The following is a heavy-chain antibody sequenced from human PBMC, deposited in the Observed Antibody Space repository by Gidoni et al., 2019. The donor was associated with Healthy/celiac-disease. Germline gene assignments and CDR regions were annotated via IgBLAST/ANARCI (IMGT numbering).Heavy chain of an antibody. J-gene: IGHJ2*01. Sequence: EVQLVESGGGLVQPGRSLRLSCAASGLTFVDYAMHWVRQAPGKGLEWFSGISWNSGSIGYADSVKGRFTISRDNAKNSLYLQMNSLRAEDTALYYCAKASPTVTGYFDLWGRGTLVTVSS. CDR1: GLTFVDYA. D-gene: IGHD4-17*01. V-gene: IGHV3-9*01. CDR3: AKASPTVTGYFDL. CDR2: ISWNSGSI.